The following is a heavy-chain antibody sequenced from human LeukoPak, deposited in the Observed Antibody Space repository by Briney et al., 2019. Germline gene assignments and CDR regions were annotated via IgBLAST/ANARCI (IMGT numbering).Heavy chain of an antibody. J-gene: IGHJ4*02. Sequence: GASVKVSCKGSGYTFTSYGISWVRQAPGQGLEWMGWISAYNGNTNYAQKLQGRVTMTTDTSTSTAYMELRSLRSDDTAVYYCARVEHYDFWSGYMYYFDYWGQGTLVTVSS. D-gene: IGHD3-3*01. CDR1: GYTFTSYG. V-gene: IGHV1-18*01. CDR3: ARVEHYDFWSGYMYYFDY. CDR2: ISAYNGNT.